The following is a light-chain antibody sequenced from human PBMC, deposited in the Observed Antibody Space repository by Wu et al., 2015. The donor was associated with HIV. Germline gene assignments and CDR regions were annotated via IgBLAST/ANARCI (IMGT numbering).Light chain of an antibody. J-gene: IGKJ4*01. CDR3: QQYGSSPLVT. CDR2: GVY. V-gene: IGKV3-20*01. Sequence: EIVLTQFPDTLSLSPGEGAILSCRASQSVTRSSLAWYQQKPGQAPRLLIYGVYSRATGIPDRFSGSGSGTDFTLTISRLEVDDFAVYYCQQYGSSPLVTFGGGTKVEIK. CDR1: QSVTRSS.